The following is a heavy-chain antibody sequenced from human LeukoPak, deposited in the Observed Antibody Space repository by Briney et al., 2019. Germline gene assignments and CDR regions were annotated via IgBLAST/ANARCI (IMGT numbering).Heavy chain of an antibody. CDR3: ARQFEF. J-gene: IGHJ4*02. Sequence: PSETLSHTCTVFGGSLSSYYWVWVRQPPGKGLEWIGLIYSSGSIKYNPSLKSRLTISLDTSKNQISLKLTSVTAADTAIYYCARQFEFWGQGTLVTVSS. CDR2: IYSSGSI. V-gene: IGHV4-59*08. CDR1: GGSLSSYY.